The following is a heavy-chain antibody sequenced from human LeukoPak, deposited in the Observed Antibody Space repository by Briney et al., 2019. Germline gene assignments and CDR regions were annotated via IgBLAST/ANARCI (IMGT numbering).Heavy chain of an antibody. CDR2: ISGSGGGA. D-gene: IGHD4-17*01. V-gene: IGHV3-23*01. CDR3: AKNLESFGDSATDY. Sequence: GGSLRVSCTASGFPLRNYAMNWVRQAPGKRLEWVSSISGSGGGANYADSVKGRFTISRDNSKNTLYVQMNSLRAEDTAVYYCAKNLESFGDSATDYWGQGTLVTVSS. CDR1: GFPLRNYA. J-gene: IGHJ4*02.